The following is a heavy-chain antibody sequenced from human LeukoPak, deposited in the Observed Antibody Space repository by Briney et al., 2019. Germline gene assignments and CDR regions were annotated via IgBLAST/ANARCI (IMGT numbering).Heavy chain of an antibody. CDR1: GYSFTSYW. CDR3: ARHGKLSASRNWFDP. J-gene: IGHJ5*02. Sequence: PVESLKISCKASGYSFTSYWIAWVRQMPGKGLEWMGVIYPDDFDTRYSPSFQGQVTISADKSISTALPQWSSLKASDTAIYYCARHGKLSASRNWFDPWGQGTLVT. CDR2: IYPDDFDT. D-gene: IGHD1-26*01. V-gene: IGHV5-51*01.